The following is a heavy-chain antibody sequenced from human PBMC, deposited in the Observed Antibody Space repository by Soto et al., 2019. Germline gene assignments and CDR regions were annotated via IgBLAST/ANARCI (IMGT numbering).Heavy chain of an antibody. D-gene: IGHD2-2*01. CDR3: AHKRRELEPATHATDAFDF. V-gene: IGHV2-5*02. J-gene: IGHJ3*01. CDR1: GFSVTTSGVG. Sequence: QITLKESGPPLVKPTQTLTLTCTFSGFSVTTSGVGVGWIRQPPGKALEWLALIYWDDDKRYSPSLKSRVTITKDTSKNQVVLTMTNMDPVDTATYYCAHKRRELEPATHATDAFDFWGQGTMVTVSS. CDR2: IYWDDDK.